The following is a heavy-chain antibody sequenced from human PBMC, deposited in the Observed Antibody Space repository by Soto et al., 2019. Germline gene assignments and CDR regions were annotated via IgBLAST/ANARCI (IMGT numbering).Heavy chain of an antibody. D-gene: IGHD1-1*01. V-gene: IGHV2-5*02. Sequence: QITLKESGPTLVKPTQTLTLTCSFSGFSLSTSGVGVGWIRQPPGKALEWLALNDWDDNKWYSPSLKSRLTNTQDTTKIHVVLTISNTDPVDTAAYYCADREHNRGGFPFDSWGQGTLVTVCS. J-gene: IGHJ4*02. CDR3: ADREHNRGGFPFDS. CDR2: NDWDDNK. CDR1: GFSLSTSGVG.